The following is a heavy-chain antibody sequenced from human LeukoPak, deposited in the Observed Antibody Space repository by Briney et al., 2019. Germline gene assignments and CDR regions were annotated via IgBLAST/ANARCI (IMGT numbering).Heavy chain of an antibody. CDR1: GYTFTSYG. CDR3: ASPPPRDYQADGYFDY. J-gene: IGHJ4*02. D-gene: IGHD4-17*01. Sequence: ALVKVSCKASGYTFTSYGISWARQAPGQGLEWMGWISAYNGNTNYAQKLQGRVTMTTDTSTSTAYMELSSLRSEDTAVYYCASPPPRDYQADGYFDYWGQGTLVTVSS. CDR2: ISAYNGNT. V-gene: IGHV1-18*01.